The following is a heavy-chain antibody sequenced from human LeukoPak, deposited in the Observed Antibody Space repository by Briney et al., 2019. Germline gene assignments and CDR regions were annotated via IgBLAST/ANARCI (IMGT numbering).Heavy chain of an antibody. CDR2: IYYSGST. CDR1: GGSISSYY. V-gene: IGHV4-59*01. D-gene: IGHD6-13*01. J-gene: IGHJ6*02. CDR3: AGGYSSSWLYYYGMDV. Sequence: SETLSLTCTVSGGSISSYYWSWIRQPPGKGLEWIGYIYYSGSTNYNPSLKSRVTISVDTSKNQFSLKLSSVTAADTAVYYCAGGYSSSWLYYYGMDVWSQGTTVTVSS.